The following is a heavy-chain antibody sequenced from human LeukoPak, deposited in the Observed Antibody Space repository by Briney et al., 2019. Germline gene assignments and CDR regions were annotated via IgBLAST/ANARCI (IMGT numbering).Heavy chain of an antibody. CDR1: GLPLINLR. CDR2: TKPSVSSV. D-gene: IGHD2-2*01. V-gene: IGHV3-21*03. CDR3: TREDYALDAFDI. J-gene: IGHJ3*02. Sequence: RGSLSPSCAVSGLPLINLRTNWVRQPPEKGLEWVAYTKPSVSSVIYVDSMKGRPTISRDKSTESLCLQMNTLRAEDTAVYWCTREDYALDAFDIWGQGTMVNGSS.